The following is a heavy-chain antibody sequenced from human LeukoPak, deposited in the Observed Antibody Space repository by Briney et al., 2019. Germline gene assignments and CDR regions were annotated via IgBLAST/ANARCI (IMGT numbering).Heavy chain of an antibody. Sequence: PSEILSLTCTVSGGSISSYYWSWIRQPAGKGLEWIGRIYTSGSTNYNPSLKSRVTMSVDTSKNQFSLKLSSVTAADTAMYYCARSYGSKIIGSLGWFDPWGQGTLVTVSS. CDR1: GGSISSYY. D-gene: IGHD3-10*01. V-gene: IGHV4-4*07. CDR3: ARSYGSKIIGSLGWFDP. CDR2: IYTSGST. J-gene: IGHJ5*02.